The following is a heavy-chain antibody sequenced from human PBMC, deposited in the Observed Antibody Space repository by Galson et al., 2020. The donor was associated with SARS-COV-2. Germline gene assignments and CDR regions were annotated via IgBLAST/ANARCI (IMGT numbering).Heavy chain of an antibody. CDR3: ARAGGDTYYYGSGSYYNGGMYG. J-gene: IGHJ6*02. V-gene: IGHV3-33*01. Sequence: GGSLRLSCAASGFTFSSYGMHWVRQAPGKGLERVAVIWYDGSNKYYAESVKGRFTIYRDNSKNTLYLQMNSLRAEDTAVYYCARAGGDTYYYGSGSYYNGGMYGWGQGTTVTVS. CDR2: IWYDGSNK. D-gene: IGHD3-10*01. CDR1: GFTFSSYG.